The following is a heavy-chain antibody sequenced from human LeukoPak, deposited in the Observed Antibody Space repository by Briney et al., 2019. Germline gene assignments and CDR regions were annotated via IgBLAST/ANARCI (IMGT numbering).Heavy chain of an antibody. CDR3: AKWDCSSTSCYPQFDY. J-gene: IGHJ4*02. D-gene: IGHD2-2*01. CDR2: ISGSGGST. CDR1: GFTFSSYA. V-gene: IGHV3-23*01. Sequence: GGSLRLSCAASGFTFSSYAMSWVRQAPGKGLEWVSAISGSGGSTYYADSVKGRSTISRDNSKNTLYLQMNSLRAEDTAVYYCAKWDCSSTSCYPQFDYWGQGTLVTVSS.